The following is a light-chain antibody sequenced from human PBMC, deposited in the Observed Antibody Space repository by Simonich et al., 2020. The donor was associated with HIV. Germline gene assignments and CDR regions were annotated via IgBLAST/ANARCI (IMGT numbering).Light chain of an antibody. CDR3: QQYYDTPYT. J-gene: IGKJ2*01. CDR2: WAS. Sequence: DIVMTQSPDSLAVSLGERATINCKSSQSVLYNSNNKNYLNWYQQKAGQPPKLLIYWASTRESGFSDRFSGSGSGTDFTLTISSLQAEDVAVYYCQQYYDTPYTFGQGTKLEI. CDR1: QSVLYNSNNKNY. V-gene: IGKV4-1*01.